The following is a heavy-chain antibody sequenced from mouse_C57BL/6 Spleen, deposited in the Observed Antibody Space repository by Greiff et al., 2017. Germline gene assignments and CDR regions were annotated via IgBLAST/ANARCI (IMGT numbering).Heavy chain of an antibody. CDR3: TRGLITTVVGDY. D-gene: IGHD1-1*01. CDR2: IDPETGGT. V-gene: IGHV1-15*01. Sequence: QVQLKESGAELVRPGASVTLSCKASGYTFTDYEMHWVKQTPVHGLEWIGAIDPETGGTAYNQKFKGKAILTADKSSSTAYMELRSLTSEDSAVYYCTRGLITTVVGDYWGQGTTLTVSS. J-gene: IGHJ2*01. CDR1: GYTFTDYE.